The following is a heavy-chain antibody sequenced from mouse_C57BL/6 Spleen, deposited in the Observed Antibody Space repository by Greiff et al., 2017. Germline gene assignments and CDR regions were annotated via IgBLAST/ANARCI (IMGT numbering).Heavy chain of an antibody. CDR2: IYPGSGNT. D-gene: IGHD1-1*01. CDR1: GYTFTDYY. J-gene: IGHJ1*03. Sequence: QVQLQQSGAELVRPGASVKLSCKASGYTFTDYYINWVKQRPGQGLEWIARIYPGSGNTYYNEKFKGKATLTAEKSSSTAYMQLSSLTSEDSAVYFCARWYYGSSPRWSFDVWGTGTTVTVSS. V-gene: IGHV1-76*01. CDR3: ARWYYGSSPRWSFDV.